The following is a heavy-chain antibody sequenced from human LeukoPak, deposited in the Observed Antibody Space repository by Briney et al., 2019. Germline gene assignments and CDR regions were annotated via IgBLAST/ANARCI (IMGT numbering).Heavy chain of an antibody. Sequence: ETLSLTCTVSGGSISSCYWSWIRQPAGKGLEWIGRIYTSGSTNYNPSLKSRVTMSVDTSKNQFSLKLSSVTAADTAVYYCARDSLVVVPAAIQGYYYYGMDVWGQGTTVTVSS. CDR2: IYTSGST. V-gene: IGHV4-4*07. D-gene: IGHD2-2*02. CDR3: ARDSLVVVPAAIQGYYYYGMDV. J-gene: IGHJ6*02. CDR1: GGSISSCY.